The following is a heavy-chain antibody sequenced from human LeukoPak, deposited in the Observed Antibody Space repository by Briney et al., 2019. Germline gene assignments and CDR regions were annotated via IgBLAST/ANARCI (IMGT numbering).Heavy chain of an antibody. J-gene: IGHJ6*03. V-gene: IGHV4-4*07. D-gene: IGHD1-1*01. Sequence: SETLSLTCTLSGDSISSSYWNWLRQPAGKGLEWIGRTYTSGSTTYNPSFESRVTMSADRSKNTFYLTLTSVTAADTAIYYCARDARERLRAHHYYYYMDVWGKGTTVIISS. CDR3: ARDARERLRAHHYYYYMDV. CDR1: GDSISSSY. CDR2: TYTSGST.